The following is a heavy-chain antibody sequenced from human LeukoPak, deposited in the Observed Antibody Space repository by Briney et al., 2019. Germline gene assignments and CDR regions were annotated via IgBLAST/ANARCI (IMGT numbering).Heavy chain of an antibody. CDR3: AKGKPKSSIAARPNYYYYGMDV. CDR2: IKYDGSAT. Sequence: GGSLRLSCEASGFTFSNYWMHWIRQVPGKGLVWVSHIKYDGSATNYADSVKGRFTISRDNSKNTLYLQMNSLRAEDTAVYYCAKGKPKSSIAARPNYYYYGMDVWGQGTTVTVSS. D-gene: IGHD6-6*01. V-gene: IGHV3-74*01. CDR1: GFTFSNYW. J-gene: IGHJ6*02.